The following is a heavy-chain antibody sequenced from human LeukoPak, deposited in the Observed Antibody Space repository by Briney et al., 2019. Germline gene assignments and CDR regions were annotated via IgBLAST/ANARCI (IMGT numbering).Heavy chain of an antibody. V-gene: IGHV1-2*02. J-gene: IGHJ4*02. CDR1: GYTFTDYY. Sequence: ASVRVSCKASGYTFTDYYIHWVRQAPGQGLEWMGWINPNSGGTNYAQKFQGRVTMTRDTSISTAYMELSRLRPDDTAVYYCASRYFDYWGQGTLVTVSS. CDR2: INPNSGGT. CDR3: ASRYFDY.